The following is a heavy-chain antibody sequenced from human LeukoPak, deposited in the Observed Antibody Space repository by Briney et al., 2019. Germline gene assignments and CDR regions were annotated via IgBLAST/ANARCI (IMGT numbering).Heavy chain of an antibody. CDR2: IYYSGST. D-gene: IGHD3-22*01. CDR1: GGSISSYY. J-gene: IGHJ3*02. CDR3: AREGYYDSTGYYYHDAFDI. V-gene: IGHV4-59*01. Sequence: SETLSLTCTASGGSISSYYWSWLRQPPGKGLEWIGYIYYSGSTNYNPSLKSRVTISVDTSKNQVSLKLSSVTAADTAVYYCAREGYYDSTGYYYHDAFDIWGQGTMVTVSS.